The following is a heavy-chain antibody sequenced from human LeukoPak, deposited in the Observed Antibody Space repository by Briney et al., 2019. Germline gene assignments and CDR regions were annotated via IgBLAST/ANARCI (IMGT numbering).Heavy chain of an antibody. CDR3: ARTYCSSTSCYEDWFDP. D-gene: IGHD2-2*01. CDR2: IYYSGST. V-gene: IGHV4-59*01. Sequence: SETLSLTCTVSGGSISSYYWSWIRQPPGKGVEGIGYIYYSGSTNYNPSLKSRVTISVDTSKNQFSLKLSSVTAADTAVYYCARTYCSSTSCYEDWFDPWGQGTLVTVSS. J-gene: IGHJ5*02. CDR1: GGSISSYY.